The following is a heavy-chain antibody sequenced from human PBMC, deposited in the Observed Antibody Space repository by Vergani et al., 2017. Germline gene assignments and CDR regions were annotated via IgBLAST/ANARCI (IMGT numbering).Heavy chain of an antibody. J-gene: IGHJ5*02. CDR2: IRDDGSNK. CDR3: AKDHSSSVGWFDP. D-gene: IGHD6-6*01. CDR1: GFTFSSYG. Sequence: QVQLVESGGGVVQPGGSLRLSCAASGFTFSSYGMHWVRQAPGKGLEWVAFIRDDGSNKYYADSVKGRFTISRDNSKNTLYLQMNSLRAEDTAVYYCAKDHSSSVGWFDPWGQGTLVTVSS. V-gene: IGHV3-30*02.